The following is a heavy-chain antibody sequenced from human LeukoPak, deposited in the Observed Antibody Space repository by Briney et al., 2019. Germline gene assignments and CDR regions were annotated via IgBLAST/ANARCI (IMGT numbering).Heavy chain of an antibody. V-gene: IGHV3-15*01. Sequence: GGSLRLSCAASGFTFTNAWVSWVRQAPGKGLEWVGRIRSKTDGGTTDYAAPVKGRFTISRDDSKNTLYLQMNSLKTEDTAVYYCTTEDYDYVWGSYRHDYWGQGTLVTVSS. CDR1: GFTFTNAW. CDR2: IRSKTDGGTT. D-gene: IGHD3-16*02. CDR3: TTEDYDYVWGSYRHDY. J-gene: IGHJ4*02.